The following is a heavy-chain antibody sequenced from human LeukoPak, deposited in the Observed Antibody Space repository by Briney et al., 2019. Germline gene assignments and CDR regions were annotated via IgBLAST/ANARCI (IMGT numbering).Heavy chain of an antibody. CDR1: GLTFSKYG. V-gene: IGHV3-23*01. Sequence: GGSLRLSCAASGLTFSKYGMSWVRQAPGKGLEWVSGISRDGAKTYYANSVKGRFTISRDNSKNTVYLQIISLRAEDTAVYHCAKEAGDGWSYFDYWGQGTLVTVSS. CDR3: AKEAGDGWSYFDY. J-gene: IGHJ4*02. CDR2: ISRDGAKT. D-gene: IGHD6-19*01.